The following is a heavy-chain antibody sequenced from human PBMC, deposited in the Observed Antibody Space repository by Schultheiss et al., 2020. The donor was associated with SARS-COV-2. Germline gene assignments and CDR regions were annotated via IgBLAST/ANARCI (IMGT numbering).Heavy chain of an antibody. J-gene: IGHJ4*02. Sequence: SETLSLTCTVSGGSISTYYWTWIRQPPGKGLEWIGYISGSTNYNPSLKSRVTISVDTSKNQFSLKLSSVTAADTAVYYCARDWTGYYGNYFDYWGQGALVTVSS. CDR2: ISGST. CDR3: ARDWTGYYGNYFDY. D-gene: IGHD3/OR15-3a*01. V-gene: IGHV4-59*01. CDR1: GGSISTYY.